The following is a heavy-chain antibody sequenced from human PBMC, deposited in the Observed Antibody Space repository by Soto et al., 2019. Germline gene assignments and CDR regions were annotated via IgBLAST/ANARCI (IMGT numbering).Heavy chain of an antibody. J-gene: IGHJ4*02. D-gene: IGHD1-1*01. CDR3: ARGRYGDY. V-gene: IGHV1-18*01. Sequence: QVHLVQSGAEVKKPGASVKVSCKGSGYGFTTYGITWVRQAPGQGLEWMAWISAHNGNTNYAQKLQGRANVTRDTSTSTGYMELRSRRSDDTAVNYCARGRYGDYWGQGALVTVSS. CDR1: GYGFTTYG. CDR2: ISAHNGNT.